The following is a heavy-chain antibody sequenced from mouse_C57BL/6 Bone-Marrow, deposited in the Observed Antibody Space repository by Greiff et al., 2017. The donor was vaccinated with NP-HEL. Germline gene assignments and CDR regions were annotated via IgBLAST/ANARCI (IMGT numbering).Heavy chain of an antibody. D-gene: IGHD1-1*01. Sequence: QVQLKESGAELARPGASVKLSCKASGYTFTSYGISWVKQRTGQGLEWIGEIYPRSGNTYYNEKFKGKATLTADKSSSTAYMELRSLTSEDSAVYFCARPGSTCMDYWGQGTSVTVSS. V-gene: IGHV1-81*01. CDR3: ARPGSTCMDY. J-gene: IGHJ4*01. CDR1: GYTFTSYG. CDR2: IYPRSGNT.